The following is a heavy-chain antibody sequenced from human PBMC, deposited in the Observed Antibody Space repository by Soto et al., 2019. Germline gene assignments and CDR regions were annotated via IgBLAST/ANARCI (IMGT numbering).Heavy chain of an antibody. Sequence: QLRLQESGPGLVKPSETLSLTCTVSGGSISSSSYYWGWIRQPPGKGLEWIGSIYYSGSTYYNPSLKSRVTISVDTSKNQFSLKLSSVTAADTAVYYCARSYGDYAYYYYMDVWGKGTTVTVSS. J-gene: IGHJ6*03. CDR3: ARSYGDYAYYYYMDV. D-gene: IGHD4-17*01. V-gene: IGHV4-39*01. CDR1: GGSISSSSYY. CDR2: IYYSGST.